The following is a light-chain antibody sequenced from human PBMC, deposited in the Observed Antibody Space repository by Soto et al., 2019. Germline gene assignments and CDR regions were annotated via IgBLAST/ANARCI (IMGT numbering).Light chain of an antibody. CDR1: SSDVGGYNY. CDR3: SSYTSSSTLYV. Sequence: QSVLTQPASVSGSSGQSITISCTGTSSDVGGYNYVSWYQQHPGKAPKIKNYDVNKRPSGVSKRFSGSKSGNTASLTISGFQAEDEADYYCSSYTSSSTLYVFGTGTKVTVL. CDR2: DVN. V-gene: IGLV2-14*01. J-gene: IGLJ1*01.